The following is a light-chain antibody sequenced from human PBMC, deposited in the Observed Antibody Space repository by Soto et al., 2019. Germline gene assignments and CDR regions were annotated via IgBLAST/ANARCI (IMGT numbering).Light chain of an antibody. Sequence: QSALTQPAAVSGSPGPSITISCTGPSSDVGGYNYVSWYQQHPSKAPKLMIYDVSNRPSGVSNRFSGSKSGNTASQTISGLQAEDEADYYCSSYTSSSTYVFRTGTKLTVL. CDR2: DVS. V-gene: IGLV2-14*03. CDR3: SSYTSSSTYV. CDR1: SSDVGGYNY. J-gene: IGLJ1*01.